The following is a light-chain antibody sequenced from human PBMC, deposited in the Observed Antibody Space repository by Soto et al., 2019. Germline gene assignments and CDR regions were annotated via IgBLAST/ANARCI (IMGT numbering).Light chain of an antibody. Sequence: QSALIQPRSVSASLGQSVTISCTGSLSDVAVYEYVSWYQQQPDKAPKLMIYDVNKRASGVPDRFSGSKSGNAASLIISGLQVADEADYYCCIYETKYIFGTGTKLTVL. CDR2: DVN. J-gene: IGLJ1*01. V-gene: IGLV2-11*01. CDR3: CIYETKYI. CDR1: LSDVAVYEY.